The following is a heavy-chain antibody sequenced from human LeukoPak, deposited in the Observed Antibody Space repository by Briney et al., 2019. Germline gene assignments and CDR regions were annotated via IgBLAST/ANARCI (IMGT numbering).Heavy chain of an antibody. CDR2: ITSSSSYI. J-gene: IGHJ3*02. D-gene: IGHD3-22*01. CDR1: GFTFSSYS. CDR3: AGKYDSSGYCYGADGFDI. Sequence: KPGGSLRLSCAASGFTFSSYSMNWVRQAPGKGLEWVSSITSSSSYIYYADSVKGRFTISRDNAKNTLYLQMNSLRAEDTAVYYCAGKYDSSGYCYGADGFDIWGQGTMVTVSS. V-gene: IGHV3-21*01.